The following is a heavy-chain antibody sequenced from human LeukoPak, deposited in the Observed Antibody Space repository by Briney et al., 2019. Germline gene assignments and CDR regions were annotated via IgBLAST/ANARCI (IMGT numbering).Heavy chain of an antibody. CDR1: GLILRGHA. CDR2: IGDSGEIE. Sequence: GGSLRLSCEASGLILRGHAMSWVRQAPGKGLEWGSGIGDSGEIERYADSVKGRFTISRDNFRNTVYLEMRSLRPEDTAVYYCAKGYSSGWTPFDYWGQGTQVTVSS. V-gene: IGHV3-23*01. CDR3: AKGYSSGWTPFDY. J-gene: IGHJ4*02. D-gene: IGHD6-19*01.